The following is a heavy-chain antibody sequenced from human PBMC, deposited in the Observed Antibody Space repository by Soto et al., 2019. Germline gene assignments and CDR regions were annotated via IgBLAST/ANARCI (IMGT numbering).Heavy chain of an antibody. J-gene: IGHJ4*02. V-gene: IGHV3-15*01. CDR2: IKSKTDGGTT. CDR1: AFTFSTTW. CDR3: SPTPSGYDLDY. D-gene: IGHD5-12*01. Sequence: GGSLRISCATSAFTFSTTWMSWVRQAPGKGLEWVGRIKSKTDGGTTEYAAPVKDRFSISRDDSKNMLYLQMNSLKTEDTAVYYCSPTPSGYDLDYWGQGTLVTVSS.